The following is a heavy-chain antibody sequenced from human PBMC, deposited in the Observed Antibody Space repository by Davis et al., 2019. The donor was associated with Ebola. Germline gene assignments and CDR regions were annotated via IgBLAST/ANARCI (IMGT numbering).Heavy chain of an antibody. D-gene: IGHD2/OR15-2a*01. CDR3: ARVRFLWFDP. Sequence: GESLKISCAASGFTFSSYWMSWVRQAPGKGLEWVANIKQDGSEKYYVDSVKGRFTISRDNAKNSLYLQMNSLRAEDTAVYYCARVRFLWFDPWGQGTLVTVSS. V-gene: IGHV3-7*03. J-gene: IGHJ5*02. CDR2: IKQDGSEK. CDR1: GFTFSSYW.